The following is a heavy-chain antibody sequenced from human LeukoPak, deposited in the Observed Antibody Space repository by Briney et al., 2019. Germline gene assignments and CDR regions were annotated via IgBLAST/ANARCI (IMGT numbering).Heavy chain of an antibody. D-gene: IGHD1-26*01. V-gene: IGHV4-59*12. Sequence: SETLSLTCTVSGGSISTYYWGWIPPPPGKGLGWSMYIYHSGSTYYNPSLQRRVTTSADRSNNHFSLKLSSVTAADTAVYYCARSIVGARQGVYYFDYWGQGTMVTVSS. CDR3: ARSIVGARQGVYYFDY. CDR2: IYHSGST. CDR1: GGSISTYY. J-gene: IGHJ4*02.